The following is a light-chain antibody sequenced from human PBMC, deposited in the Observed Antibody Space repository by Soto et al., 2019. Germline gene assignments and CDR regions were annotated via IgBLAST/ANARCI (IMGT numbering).Light chain of an antibody. Sequence: IVLTQSPGTLSLSPGERATLSCRASQSLSSNYLAWYQQRPGQAPRLLIHDASHRAAGIPARFSGSGFGTDFTLTISSLEPEDAAVYYCQQRSNWPPITFGQGTRLEIK. CDR3: QQRSNWPPIT. V-gene: IGKV3-11*01. CDR1: QSLSSNY. CDR2: DAS. J-gene: IGKJ5*01.